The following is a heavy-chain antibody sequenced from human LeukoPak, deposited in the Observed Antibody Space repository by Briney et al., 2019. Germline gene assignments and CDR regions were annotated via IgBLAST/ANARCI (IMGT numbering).Heavy chain of an antibody. CDR2: IYYSGST. D-gene: IGHD3-22*01. CDR1: GFTFSSYG. Sequence: NPGGSLRLSCAASGFTFSSYGMHWIRQPPGKGLEWIGSIYYSGSTYYNPSLKSRVTISVDTSKNQFSLKLSSVTAADTAVYYCARDPAYYYDSSGYYWGQGTLVTVSS. V-gene: IGHV4-39*07. CDR3: ARDPAYYYDSSGYY. J-gene: IGHJ4*02.